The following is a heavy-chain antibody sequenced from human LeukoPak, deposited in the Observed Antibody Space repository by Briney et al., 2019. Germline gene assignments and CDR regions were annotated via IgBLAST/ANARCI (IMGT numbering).Heavy chain of an antibody. D-gene: IGHD2-2*01. V-gene: IGHV4-39*07. CDR1: GGSIISSSYY. J-gene: IGHJ4*02. CDR3: GSFAMLREYYFDY. CDR2: IYYSGST. Sequence: SETLSLTCTVSGGSIISSSYYWGWIRQPPGKGLEWIGSIYYSGSTYYNPSLKSRVTISVDTSKNQFSLKLSSVTAADTAVYYCGSFAMLREYYFDYGGQGPLAPVS.